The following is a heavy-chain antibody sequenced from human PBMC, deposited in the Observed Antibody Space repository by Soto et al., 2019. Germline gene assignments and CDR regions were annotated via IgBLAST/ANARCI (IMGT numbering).Heavy chain of an antibody. CDR3: ARGRALLLWFGEYNWFDP. Sequence: QVQLQQWGAGLLKPSETLSLTCAVYGGSFSGYYWSWIRQPPGKGLEWIGEINHSGSTNYNPSLKRRVTISVDTSKNQFSLKLSSVTAADTAVYYCARGRALLLWFGEYNWFDPWGQGTLVTVSS. CDR2: INHSGST. V-gene: IGHV4-34*01. CDR1: GGSFSGYY. J-gene: IGHJ5*02. D-gene: IGHD3-10*01.